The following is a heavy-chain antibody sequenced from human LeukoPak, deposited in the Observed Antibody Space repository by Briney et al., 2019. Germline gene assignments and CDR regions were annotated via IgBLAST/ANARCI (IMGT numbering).Heavy chain of an antibody. CDR3: ARGYSYGSPSEAYYFDY. CDR1: GNIFNSYA. CDR2: INTKTGNP. D-gene: IGHD5-18*01. V-gene: IGHV7-4-1*02. Sequence: GASVKVSCKASGNIFNSYAMNWVRQAPGQGLEWMGWINTKTGNPTYAQGFTGRFVFSLDTSVSTAYLQISSLKAEDTAVYYCARGYSYGSPSEAYYFDYWGQGTLVTVSS. J-gene: IGHJ4*02.